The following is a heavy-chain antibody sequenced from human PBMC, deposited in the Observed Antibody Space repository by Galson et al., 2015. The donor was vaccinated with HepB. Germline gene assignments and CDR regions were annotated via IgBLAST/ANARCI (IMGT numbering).Heavy chain of an antibody. CDR2: INPDGSEE. CDR3: ARRISLVRGIITRPDYYYGMDV. Sequence: SLRLSCAGSEFTFSSYWMNWVRQAPGKGLEWVAHINPDGSEEYYAASLKGRFPISRDNAKNSLYLQMGSLRAEDTAVYYCARRISLVRGIITRPDYYYGMDVWGQGTTVTVAS. J-gene: IGHJ6*02. V-gene: IGHV3-7*03. CDR1: EFTFSSYW. D-gene: IGHD3-10*01.